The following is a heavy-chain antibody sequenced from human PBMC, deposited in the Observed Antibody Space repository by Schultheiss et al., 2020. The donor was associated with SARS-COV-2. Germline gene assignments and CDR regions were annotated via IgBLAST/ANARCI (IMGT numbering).Heavy chain of an antibody. CDR3: ARESDSGSYDY. Sequence: GGSLRLSCTASGFTFSSYSLNWVRQPPGKGLEWVAVISYDGSNKYYADSVKGRVTISRDNSKNPLYLQMNSVRAEDTAVYYCARESDSGSYDYWGQGTLVTVSS. D-gene: IGHD1-26*01. CDR2: ISYDGSNK. J-gene: IGHJ4*02. CDR1: GFTFSSYS. V-gene: IGHV3-30*03.